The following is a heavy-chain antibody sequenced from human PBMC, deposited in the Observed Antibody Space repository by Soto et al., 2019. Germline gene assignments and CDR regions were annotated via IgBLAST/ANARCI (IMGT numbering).Heavy chain of an antibody. D-gene: IGHD3-3*01. Sequence: QVQLVQSGAEVKKPGSSVKVSCKASGGTFSTHAISWVRQAPGQGLECLGGSIPTLGTPNYAQKFQGRVTVTADEYTSTAWMELSRLTSEDTAVYYWARAAFRSGYYGYYYGMDVWGQGTAVNV. CDR2: SIPTLGTP. CDR3: ARAAFRSGYYGYYYGMDV. V-gene: IGHV1-69*01. J-gene: IGHJ6*01. CDR1: GGTFSTHA.